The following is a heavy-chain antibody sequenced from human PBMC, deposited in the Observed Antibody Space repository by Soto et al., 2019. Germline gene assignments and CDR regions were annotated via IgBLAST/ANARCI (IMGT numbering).Heavy chain of an antibody. CDR1: GGSISSGGYY. D-gene: IGHD2-2*01. CDR3: ARDTLGYCSSTSCLGGWFDP. J-gene: IGHJ5*02. V-gene: IGHV4-31*03. CDR2: IYYSGST. Sequence: SETLSLTCTVSGGSISSGGYYWSWIRQHPGKGLEWIGYIYYSGSTYYNPSLKSRVTISVDTSKNQFSLKLSSVTAADTAVYYCARDTLGYCSSTSCLGGWFDPWAREPWSPSPQ.